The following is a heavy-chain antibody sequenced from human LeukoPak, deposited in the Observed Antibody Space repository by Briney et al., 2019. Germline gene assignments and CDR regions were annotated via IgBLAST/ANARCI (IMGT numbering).Heavy chain of an antibody. V-gene: IGHV1-69*13. CDR1: GGTFRSYA. D-gene: IGHD3-16*02. Sequence: ASVKVSCKASGGTFRSYAISWVRQAPGQGLEWMGGLIPIIGTGNYAQKFQGRGTITADEAKSKAYMELSSLRSEDTAVYYCARDVGVTVNWFDPWGQGTLVTVSS. J-gene: IGHJ5*02. CDR3: ARDVGVTVNWFDP. CDR2: LIPIIGTG.